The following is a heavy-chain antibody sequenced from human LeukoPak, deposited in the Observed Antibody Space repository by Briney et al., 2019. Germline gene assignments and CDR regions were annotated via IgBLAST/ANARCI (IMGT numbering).Heavy chain of an antibody. V-gene: IGHV1-2*02. CDR2: INPNSGGT. J-gene: IGHJ4*02. CDR3: ARAIQLWLPFDY. Sequence: GASVKVSCKASGYTFTGYYMHWVRQAPGQGLEWMGWINPNSGGTNYAQKFRGRVTMTRDTSISTAYMELSRLRSDDTAVYFCARAIQLWLPFDYWGQGTLVTVSS. D-gene: IGHD5-18*01. CDR1: GYTFTGYY.